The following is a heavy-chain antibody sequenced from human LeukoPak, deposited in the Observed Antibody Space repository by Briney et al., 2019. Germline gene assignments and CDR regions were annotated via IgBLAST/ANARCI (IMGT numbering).Heavy chain of an antibody. J-gene: IGHJ4*02. Sequence: GASVKVSCKASGGTFSSYAISWVRQAPGQGLEWMGGIIPIFGTANYAQKFQGRVTITTDESTSTAYMELSSLRSEDTAVYYCASAWTGYSGYDSWDSFDYWGQGTLVTVSS. CDR2: IIPIFGTA. CDR3: ASAWTGYSGYDSWDSFDY. D-gene: IGHD5-12*01. V-gene: IGHV1-69*05. CDR1: GGTFSSYA.